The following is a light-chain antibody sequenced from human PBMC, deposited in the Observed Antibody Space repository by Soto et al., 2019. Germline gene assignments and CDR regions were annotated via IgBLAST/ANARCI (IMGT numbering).Light chain of an antibody. CDR1: SSHIGSNY. CDR2: RNN. Sequence: SVLAQPPPAAGAPGQRGTISCSGSSSHIGSNYVYWYQQLPGTAPKLLIYRNNQRPSGVPDRFSGSKSGTSASLAISGLRSEDEADYYCAAWDDSLGGSYVFGTGTKVTVL. J-gene: IGLJ1*01. CDR3: AAWDDSLGGSYV. V-gene: IGLV1-47*01.